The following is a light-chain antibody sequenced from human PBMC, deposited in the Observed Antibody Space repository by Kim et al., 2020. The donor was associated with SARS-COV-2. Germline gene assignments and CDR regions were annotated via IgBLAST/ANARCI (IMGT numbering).Light chain of an antibody. CDR3: GAWDSSLDALV. Sequence: GQKVTISCSGSSSNMVNNTVSWYQQHPGTAPKLLIYDNNERPSGIPDRFSGSKSGTSATLGITGLQTGDEADYYCGAWDSSLDALVFGGGTQLTVL. CDR2: DNN. V-gene: IGLV1-51*01. J-gene: IGLJ2*01. CDR1: SSNMVNNT.